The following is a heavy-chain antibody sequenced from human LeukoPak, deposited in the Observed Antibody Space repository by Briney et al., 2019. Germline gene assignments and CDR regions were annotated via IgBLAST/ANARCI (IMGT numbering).Heavy chain of an antibody. V-gene: IGHV1-2*02. Sequence: ASVKVSCKASGYTFTGYYMHWVRQAPGQGLEWMGWINPNSGGTNYAQKFQSRVTMTRDTSISTAYMELSRLRSDDTAVYYCARDRFGSGSYNWFDPWGQGTLVTVSS. CDR1: GYTFTGYY. J-gene: IGHJ5*02. CDR2: INPNSGGT. CDR3: ARDRFGSGSYNWFDP. D-gene: IGHD3-10*01.